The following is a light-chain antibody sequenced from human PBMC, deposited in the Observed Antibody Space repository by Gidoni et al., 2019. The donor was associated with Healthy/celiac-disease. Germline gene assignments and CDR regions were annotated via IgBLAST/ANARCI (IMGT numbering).Light chain of an antibody. V-gene: IGLV3-1*01. CDR3: QAWDSSTWV. CDR1: KLGDTY. J-gene: IGLJ3*02. CDR2: QDS. Sequence: SYELTQPPSVSVSPGQTASITCSGDKLGDTYACWYQPKPGQSPVLVIYQDSKRPSGIPERFSGSHSGTTATLTISGTQAMDEADYYCQAWDSSTWVFGGGTKLTVL.